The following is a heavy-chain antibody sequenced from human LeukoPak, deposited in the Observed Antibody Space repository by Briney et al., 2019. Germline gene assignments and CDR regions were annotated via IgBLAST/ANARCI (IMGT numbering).Heavy chain of an antibody. CDR2: MNPNTGNA. CDR1: GYTFITYD. V-gene: IGHV1-8*01. CDR3: ARGARRARTEDYESSGYFPADY. J-gene: IGHJ4*02. D-gene: IGHD3-22*01. Sequence: ASVKVSCKTSGYTFITYDINWVRQATGQGLEWMGWMNPNTGNAGYPRKFQSRVTMTRNTSMSTAYMELSSLTSEDTAVYYCARGARRARTEDYESSGYFPADYWGQGTLVTVSS.